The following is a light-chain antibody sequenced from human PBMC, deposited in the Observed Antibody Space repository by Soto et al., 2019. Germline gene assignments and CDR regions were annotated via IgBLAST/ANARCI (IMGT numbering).Light chain of an antibody. CDR1: QSISSW. J-gene: IGKJ1*01. CDR3: QQYNTYAWT. V-gene: IGKV1-5*03. Sequence: DIQMTQSPSTLSASVGDRVTITCRASQSISSWLAWYQQRPGKAPKLLIYKASGLENGVPSRFSGSGSGTEFTLTISSLQPDDFATYYCQQYNTYAWTFGQGTKVELK. CDR2: KAS.